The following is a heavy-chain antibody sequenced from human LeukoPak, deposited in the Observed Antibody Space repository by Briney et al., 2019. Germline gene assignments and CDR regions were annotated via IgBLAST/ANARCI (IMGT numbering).Heavy chain of an antibody. Sequence: GGSLRLSCAASGFTFSSYAMNWVSQAPGKGLEWVSAISGSGGSTYYADSVKGRFTISRDNSKNTLYLQMNSLRAEDTAVYYCAKDRPYYYDSRTSLGGTTSDYWGQGTLVTVSS. J-gene: IGHJ4*02. CDR3: AKDRPYYYDSRTSLGGTTSDY. CDR2: ISGSGGST. CDR1: GFTFSSYA. D-gene: IGHD3-22*01. V-gene: IGHV3-23*01.